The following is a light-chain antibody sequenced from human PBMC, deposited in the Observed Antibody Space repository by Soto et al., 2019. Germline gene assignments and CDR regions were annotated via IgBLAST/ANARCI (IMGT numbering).Light chain of an antibody. CDR1: GSDVG. J-gene: IGLJ1*01. Sequence: QSALTQPASVSGSPGQSITISCTGTGSDVGVSWYQQHPGKAPKLMIYKVDNRPSGVSNRFSGSKSGDTASLTISGLQAEDEADYYCSSFTSTNTDVFGTGTKVTVL. CDR2: KVD. V-gene: IGLV2-14*01. CDR3: SSFTSTNTDV.